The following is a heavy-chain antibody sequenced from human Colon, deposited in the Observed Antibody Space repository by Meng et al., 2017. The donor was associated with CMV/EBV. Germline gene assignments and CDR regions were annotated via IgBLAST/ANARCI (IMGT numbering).Heavy chain of an antibody. D-gene: IGHD3-10*01. V-gene: IGHV3-21*06. CDR3: ARNYYASGTYWGDYYYYGMDV. CDR1: GFTFSSYS. CDR2: ISSSSSYI. Sequence: GESLKISCAASGFTFSSYSMNWVRQAPGKGLEWVSSISSSSSYIYYADSVKGRFTISRDNAKNSLYLEMNSLRAEDTAVYYCARNYYASGTYWGDYYYYGMDVWGQGTTVTVSS. J-gene: IGHJ6*02.